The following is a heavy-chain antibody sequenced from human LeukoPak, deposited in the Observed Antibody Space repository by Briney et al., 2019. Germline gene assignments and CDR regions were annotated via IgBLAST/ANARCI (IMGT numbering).Heavy chain of an antibody. J-gene: IGHJ4*02. V-gene: IGHV4-39*07. CDR3: ARDLDYGGNSGPGY. CDR2: IYYSGST. Sequence: SETLSLTCTVSGGSISSSSYYWGWIRQPPGKGLEWIGSIYYSGSTYYNPSLKSRVTISVDTSKNQFSLKLSSVTAADTAVYYCARDLDYGGNSGPGYWGQGTLVTVSS. D-gene: IGHD4-23*01. CDR1: GGSISSSSYY.